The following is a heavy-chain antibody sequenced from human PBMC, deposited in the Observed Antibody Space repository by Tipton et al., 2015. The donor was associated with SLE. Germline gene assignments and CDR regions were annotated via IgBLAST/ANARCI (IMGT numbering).Heavy chain of an antibody. Sequence: SLRLSCAASGFTFDDYAMHWVRQAPGKGLEWVSGISWNSGSIGYADSVKGRFTISRDNAKNSLYLQMNSLRAEDTAVYYCARDRGGYGDYAGYWGQGTLVTVSS. CDR1: GFTFDDYA. D-gene: IGHD4-17*01. CDR3: ARDRGGYGDYAGY. J-gene: IGHJ4*02. V-gene: IGHV3-9*01. CDR2: ISWNSGSI.